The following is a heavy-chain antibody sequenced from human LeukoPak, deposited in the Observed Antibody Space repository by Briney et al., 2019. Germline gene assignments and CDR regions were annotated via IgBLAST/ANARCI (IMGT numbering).Heavy chain of an antibody. CDR1: GGSFSGYY. CDR2: INHSGST. CDR3: ARENKNGMDV. Sequence: SETLSLTCAVYGGSFSGYYWSWIRQPPGKGLEWIGEINHSGSTNYNPSLKSRVTISVDTSKNQFSLKLSSVTAADAAVYYCARENKNGMDVWGQGTTVTVSS. J-gene: IGHJ6*02. V-gene: IGHV4-34*01.